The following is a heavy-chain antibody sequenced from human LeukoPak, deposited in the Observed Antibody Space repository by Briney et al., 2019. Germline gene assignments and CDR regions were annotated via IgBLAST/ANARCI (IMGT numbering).Heavy chain of an antibody. CDR3: ARCPYTVTTSYLHYMDV. D-gene: IGHD4-11*01. CDR1: GFTFSSYW. J-gene: IGHJ6*03. CDR2: IKQDGSEK. Sequence: GGSLRLSCAASGFTFSSYWMSWVRQAPGKGLEWVANIKQDGSEKYYVDSVKGRFTISRDNAKNSLYLQMNSLRAEDTAVYYCARCPYTVTTSYLHYMDVWGKGTTVTVSS. V-gene: IGHV3-7*01.